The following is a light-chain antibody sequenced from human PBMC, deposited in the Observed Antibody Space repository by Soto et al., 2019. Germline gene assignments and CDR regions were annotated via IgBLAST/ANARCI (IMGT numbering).Light chain of an antibody. CDR1: SSDVGAYNW. J-gene: IGLJ3*02. CDR3: CSYAGSYTLV. Sequence: QSALTQPRSVSGSPGQSVTISCAGTSSDVGAYNWDSWYQQHPGKVPKLIIYDVTRRPSGVPDRFSGSKSGNTASLTISGLQADDEADYYCCSYAGSYTLVFGGGTKLTV. V-gene: IGLV2-11*01. CDR2: DVT.